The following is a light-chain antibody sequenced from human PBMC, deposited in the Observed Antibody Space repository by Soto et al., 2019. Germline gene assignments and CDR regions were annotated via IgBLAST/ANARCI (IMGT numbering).Light chain of an antibody. J-gene: IGKJ5*01. CDR2: VAS. V-gene: IGKV3-20*01. CDR3: QIYGSSPPIT. CDR1: QSVTSNY. Sequence: EIVLTQSPGTLSLSPGERATLSCRASQSVTSNYLAWYQQKPGQAPRLLIYVASSRAAGIPDRFSGSGSGTDFSLTISRLELEDFAVYYCQIYGSSPPITFGQGTRLEIK.